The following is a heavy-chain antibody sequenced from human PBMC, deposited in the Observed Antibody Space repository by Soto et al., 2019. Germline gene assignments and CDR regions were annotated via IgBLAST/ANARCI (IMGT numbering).Heavy chain of an antibody. V-gene: IGHV3-15*07. CDR2: IKSKTDGGTT. CDR3: TTDLVVVVVAAGAKRHYGMDV. J-gene: IGHJ6*02. D-gene: IGHD2-15*01. Sequence: EVQLVESGGGLLKPGGSLRLSCAASDFTFSNAWMNWVRQAPGKGLEWVGRIKSKTDGGTTDYAAPVKGRFTISRDDSKXXLXLXXNSLKTEDTAVYYCTTDLVVVVVAAGAKRHYGMDVWGQGTTVTVSS. CDR1: DFTFSNAW.